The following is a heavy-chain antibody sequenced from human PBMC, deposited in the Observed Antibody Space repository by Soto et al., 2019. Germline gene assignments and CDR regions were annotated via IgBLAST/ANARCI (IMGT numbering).Heavy chain of an antibody. Sequence: ESVSLTCTVSGGSISGDDYYWTWIRLPPGKGLEWIGYIYYSGDTSYHPSLKSRDTMSLDTSKNQFSLKLSSVTAADTAVYYCARDWRNYFNSFDPWGQGTLVTVPS. D-gene: IGHD3-10*01. V-gene: IGHV4-61*08. CDR3: ARDWRNYFNSFDP. CDR1: GGSISGDDYY. J-gene: IGHJ5*01. CDR2: IYYSGDT.